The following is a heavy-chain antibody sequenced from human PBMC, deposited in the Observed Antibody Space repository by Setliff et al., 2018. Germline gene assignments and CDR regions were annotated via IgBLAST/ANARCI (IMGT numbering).Heavy chain of an antibody. D-gene: IGHD3-10*01. CDR2: FHTGGAT. CDR3: ARESATIGEFPLYYFDK. CDR1: GGSISSGGFY. Sequence: ASETLSLTCSVSGGSISSGGFYWGWIRQSAGRGLEWIGHFHTGGATDYNLSLKSRVTISLDSSKNQFSLRLSSVTAADAAVYFCARESATIGEFPLYYFDKWGQGIPVTVSS. V-gene: IGHV4-61*09. J-gene: IGHJ4*02.